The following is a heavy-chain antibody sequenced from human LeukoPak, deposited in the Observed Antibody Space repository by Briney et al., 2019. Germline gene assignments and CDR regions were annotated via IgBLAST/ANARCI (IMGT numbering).Heavy chain of an antibody. D-gene: IGHD1-26*01. V-gene: IGHV3-66*01. CDR2: LYSGGST. CDR3: ARDLGGWEPDAFDI. Sequence: GGSLRLSCAASGFTVSGNYMTWVRQAPGKGLEWGSVLYSGGSTYYADSVKGRFIISRDNSKNTLYLQMNNLRAEDTAVYYCARDLGGWEPDAFDIWGQGTMVTVSS. J-gene: IGHJ3*02. CDR1: GFTVSGNY.